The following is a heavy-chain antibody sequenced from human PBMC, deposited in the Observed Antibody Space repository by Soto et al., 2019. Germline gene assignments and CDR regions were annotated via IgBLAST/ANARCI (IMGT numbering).Heavy chain of an antibody. Sequence: TSAPLSLTCSVSGGSISSYWWSWIRQPAGKGLEWIGRVYSSGTTDYNPSLNSRATMSVETSKNQFSLKLTSVTAADTAVYYCARDIGSYAYAEGYWGQGIQVTVSS. V-gene: IGHV4-4*07. J-gene: IGHJ4*02. CDR1: GGSISSYW. CDR2: VYSSGTT. D-gene: IGHD2-2*01. CDR3: ARDIGSYAYAEGY.